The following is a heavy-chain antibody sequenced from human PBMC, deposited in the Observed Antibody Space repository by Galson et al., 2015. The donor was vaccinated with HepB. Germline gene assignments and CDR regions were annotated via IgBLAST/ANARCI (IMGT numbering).Heavy chain of an antibody. CDR2: IIPILGIA. J-gene: IGHJ4*02. CDR3: AGGPKVGAPPPGY. V-gene: IGHV1-69*02. Sequence: SVKVSCKASGGTFSSYTISWVRQAPGQGLEWMGRIIPILGIANYAQKFQGRVTITADKSTSTAYMELSSLKSEDTAGYYCAGGPKVGAPPPGYWGEGTLVTVSS. D-gene: IGHD1-26*01. CDR1: GGTFSSYT.